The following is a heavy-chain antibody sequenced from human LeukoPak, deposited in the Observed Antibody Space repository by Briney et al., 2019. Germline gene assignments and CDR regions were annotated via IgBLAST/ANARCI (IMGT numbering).Heavy chain of an antibody. CDR3: ARNAAFRKDGWPLFDY. CDR2: ISSGGDTI. D-gene: IGHD1-14*01. V-gene: IGHV3-11*01. Sequence: PGGSLRLSCSVSVFAFSHYYMSWIRQAPGKGLEWLSYISSGGDTIYYADSVKGRFSISRDNAKSSLYLQINSLRAEDTALYYFARNAAFRKDGWPLFDYWGQGTLLTVSS. CDR1: VFAFSHYY. J-gene: IGHJ4*02.